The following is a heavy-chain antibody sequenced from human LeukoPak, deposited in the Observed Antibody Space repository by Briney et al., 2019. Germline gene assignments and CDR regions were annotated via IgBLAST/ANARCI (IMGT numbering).Heavy chain of an antibody. D-gene: IGHD2-2*01. CDR2: INPKSGVT. J-gene: IGHJ6*02. CDR1: GYTFTGYY. V-gene: IGHV1-2*02. Sequence: GASVKVSCKTSGYTFTGYYMHWVRQAPGQGLEWMGWINPKSGVTKYAQKFQGRVTMTRDTSISTAYMELSRLRSDDTAVYYCARSGYCSSTSCQTRYGMDVWGQGTTVTVSS. CDR3: ARSGYCSSTSCQTRYGMDV.